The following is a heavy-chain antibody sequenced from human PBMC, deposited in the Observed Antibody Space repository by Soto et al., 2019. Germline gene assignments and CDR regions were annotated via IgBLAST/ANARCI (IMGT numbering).Heavy chain of an antibody. CDR1: GFTFSNYA. J-gene: IGHJ5*02. D-gene: IGHD5-12*01. CDR2: ISGRSDNT. CDR3: AKAGYGSDVLWWFGP. Sequence: PGGSLRLSCAASGFTFSNYAMSWVRQAPGKGLEWVSVISGRSDNTYYTDSVKGRFTISRDNSKNTLYLQMNSLRAEDTAMYYCAKAGYGSDVLWWFGPWGQGTLVTVSS. V-gene: IGHV3-23*01.